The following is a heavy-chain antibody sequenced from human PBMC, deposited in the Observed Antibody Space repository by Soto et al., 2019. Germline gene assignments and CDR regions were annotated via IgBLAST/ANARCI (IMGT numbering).Heavy chain of an antibody. D-gene: IGHD2-2*01. Sequence: ASVKVSCKASGYTFTSYDINWVRQATGQGLEWMGWMNPNSGNTGYARKFQGRVTMTRNTSISTAYMELSSLRSEDTAVYYCARAIVVVPAATYYYYYGMDVWGQGTTVTVSS. CDR1: GYTFTSYD. CDR2: MNPNSGNT. V-gene: IGHV1-8*01. CDR3: ARAIVVVPAATYYYYYGMDV. J-gene: IGHJ6*02.